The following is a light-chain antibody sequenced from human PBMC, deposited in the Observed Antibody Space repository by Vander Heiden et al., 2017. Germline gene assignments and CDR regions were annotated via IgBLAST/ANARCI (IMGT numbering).Light chain of an antibody. V-gene: IGKV1-39*01. Sequence: DIQMTQSPSSLSASVGDRVTITCRASQNISKYLNWYQQKPGKAPKVLIYAASSLQSGVPSRFSGSGSGTDFTLTVSSLQPEDFATYYCQHSYDTLTFGPGTQVDIK. CDR2: AAS. CDR3: QHSYDTLT. CDR1: QNISKY. J-gene: IGKJ3*01.